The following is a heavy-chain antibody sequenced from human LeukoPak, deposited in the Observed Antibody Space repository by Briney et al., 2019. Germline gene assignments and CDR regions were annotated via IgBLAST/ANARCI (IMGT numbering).Heavy chain of an antibody. V-gene: IGHV6-1*01. CDR2: TYYRSKWYN. CDR3: AREGRERLLWFGELFFGAFGI. D-gene: IGHD3-10*01. CDR1: GHSVSRNSAA. J-gene: IGHJ3*02. Sequence: SQTLSLTCAISGHSVSRNSAAWNWIRQTPSRGLEWLGRTYYRSKWYNDYAVSVKRRITINPDTSKHQFVLQLNSVTPEDTAVYYCAREGRERLLWFGELFFGAFGIWGQGTMVTVSS.